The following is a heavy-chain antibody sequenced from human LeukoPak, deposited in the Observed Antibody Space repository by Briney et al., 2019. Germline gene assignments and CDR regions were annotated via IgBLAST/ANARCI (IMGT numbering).Heavy chain of an antibody. V-gene: IGHV3-23*01. J-gene: IGHJ3*02. CDR3: ARVRNSWSGLNDAFDI. D-gene: IGHD3-3*01. Sequence: PGGSLRLSCAASGFTFTSYAMSWVRQAPGKGLEWVSAVGDSGSDTYYADSVKGRFTISRDNSKNTLYLQMNSLRAEDTAMFYCARVRNSWSGLNDAFDIWGQGTMVTVSS. CDR2: VGDSGSDT. CDR1: GFTFTSYA.